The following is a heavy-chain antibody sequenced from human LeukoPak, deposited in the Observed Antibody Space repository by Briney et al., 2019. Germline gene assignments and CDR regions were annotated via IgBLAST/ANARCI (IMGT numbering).Heavy chain of an antibody. CDR2: FGLYGGTT. D-gene: IGHD2-2*01. Sequence: SGGSLRLSCAASGLIFSSYAMTWVRQAPGKGLEWVSSFGLYGGTTHYADSVKGRFTISRDNSKNTLYLQMTSLRADDTAVYYCVKDSSTTSWYFVFDVWGQGTMVAVSS. V-gene: IGHV3-23*01. CDR1: GLIFSSYA. CDR3: VKDSSTTSWYFVFDV. J-gene: IGHJ3*01.